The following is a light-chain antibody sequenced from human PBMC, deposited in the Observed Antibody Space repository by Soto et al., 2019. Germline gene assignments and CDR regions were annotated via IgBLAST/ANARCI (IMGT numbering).Light chain of an antibody. Sequence: QSVLTQPASVSGSPGQSITISCTGTSSDVGGYIYVSWHQQHPGKAPKLMIYDVNNRPSGVSNRFSGSKSGNTASLTISGLQTEDEADYYCVSYTTSTSYVFGSGTKVTVL. CDR2: DVN. J-gene: IGLJ1*01. CDR3: VSYTTSTSYV. V-gene: IGLV2-14*03. CDR1: SSDVGGYIY.